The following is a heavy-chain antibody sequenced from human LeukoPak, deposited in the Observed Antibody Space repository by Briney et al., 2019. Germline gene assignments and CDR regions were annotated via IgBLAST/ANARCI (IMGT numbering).Heavy chain of an antibody. CDR2: ISYDGSNK. D-gene: IGHD6-19*01. CDR3: ARDPYSSGWYSDLDY. V-gene: IGHV3-30-3*01. CDR1: GFTFSSYA. J-gene: IGHJ4*02. Sequence: PGRSLRLSCAASGFTFSSYAMHWVRQAPGKGLEWVAVISYDGSNKYYADSVKGRFTISRDNSKNTLYLQMNSLRAVDTAVYYCARDPYSSGWYSDLDYWGQGTLVTVSS.